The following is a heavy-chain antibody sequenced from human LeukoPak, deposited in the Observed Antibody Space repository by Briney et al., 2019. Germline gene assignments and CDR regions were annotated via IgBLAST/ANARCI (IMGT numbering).Heavy chain of an antibody. J-gene: IGHJ5*02. V-gene: IGHV4-59*01. CDR3: ARGESQSSLYSWFDP. Sequence: PSETLSLTCTVSGGSISSYYWSWIRQPPGKGLEWIGYIYYSGSTNYNPSLKSRVTISVDTSKNQFSLKLSSVTAADTAVYYCARGESQSSLYSWFDPWGQGTLVTVSS. CDR1: GGSISSYY. CDR2: IYYSGST.